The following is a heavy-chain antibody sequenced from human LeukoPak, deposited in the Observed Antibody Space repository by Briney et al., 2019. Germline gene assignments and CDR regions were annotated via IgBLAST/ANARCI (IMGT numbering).Heavy chain of an antibody. CDR3: ARALGSNWDSSLDS. V-gene: IGHV3-30*04. CDR1: GFTFSNYA. D-gene: IGHD6-13*01. J-gene: IGHJ4*02. Sequence: GGSLRLSCAASGFTFSNYAMHWVRQAPGKGLEWVALISYDGSVEKSAASVKGRFTISRDNSKNTLYLQMNSLRIEDTAVYYCARALGSNWDSSLDSWGQGTLVPVSS. CDR2: ISYDGSVE.